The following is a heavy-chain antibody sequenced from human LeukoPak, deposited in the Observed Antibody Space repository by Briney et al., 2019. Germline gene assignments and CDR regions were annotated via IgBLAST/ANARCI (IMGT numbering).Heavy chain of an antibody. Sequence: SETLSLTCTVSGYSISSGYYWGWIRQPPGKGLEWIGSIYYSGSTYYNPSLKSRVTISVDTSKNQFSLKLSSVTAADTAVYYCARRVLSLSDFWSGYRKNWFDPWGQGTLVTVSS. J-gene: IGHJ5*02. CDR2: IYYSGST. D-gene: IGHD3-3*01. V-gene: IGHV4-38-2*02. CDR1: GYSISSGYY. CDR3: ARRVLSLSDFWSGYRKNWFDP.